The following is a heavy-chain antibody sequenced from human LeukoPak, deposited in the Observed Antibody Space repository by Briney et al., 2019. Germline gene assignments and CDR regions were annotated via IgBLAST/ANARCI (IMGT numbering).Heavy chain of an antibody. CDR3: AKDILSYDSSGSDAFDI. V-gene: IGHV3-43*02. CDR1: GSTFDDYG. J-gene: IGHJ3*02. D-gene: IGHD3-22*01. CDR2: IRGDGGST. Sequence: GRSLSLSCAAAGSTFDDYGIHSVRQAAGNCLEWVSSIRGDGGSTYYASSVKSRFTISRDNSKNSMYLKMNSLRTEDTALYYCAKDILSYDSSGSDAFDIWGQGTMVTVSS.